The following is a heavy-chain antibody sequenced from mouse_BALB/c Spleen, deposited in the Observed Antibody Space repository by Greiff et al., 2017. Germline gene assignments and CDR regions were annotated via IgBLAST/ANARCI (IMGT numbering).Heavy chain of an antibody. V-gene: IGHV1-12*01. Sequence: LQHPGAELVKPGASVKMSCKASGYTFTSYNMHWVKQTPGQGLEWIGAIYPGNGDTSYNQKFKGKATLTADKSSSTAYMQLSSLTSEDSAVYYCAREAYWGQGTLVTVSA. CDR1: GYTFTSYN. J-gene: IGHJ3*01. CDR3: AREAY. CDR2: IYPGNGDT.